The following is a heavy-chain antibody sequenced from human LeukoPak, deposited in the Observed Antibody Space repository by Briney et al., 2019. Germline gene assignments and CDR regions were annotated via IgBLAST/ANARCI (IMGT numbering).Heavy chain of an antibody. Sequence: ASVKVSCKASGYTFTGHYLHWVRQAPEQRLDWMGWINPNSGGTNYAQKFQARVTMTRDTPISTAYMELSRLASDDTAVYYCARDNAEGFCSGGTCYGDAFDIWGQGTMITVSS. V-gene: IGHV1-2*02. CDR1: GYTFTGHY. J-gene: IGHJ3*02. CDR3: ARDNAEGFCSGGTCYGDAFDI. CDR2: INPNSGGT. D-gene: IGHD2-15*01.